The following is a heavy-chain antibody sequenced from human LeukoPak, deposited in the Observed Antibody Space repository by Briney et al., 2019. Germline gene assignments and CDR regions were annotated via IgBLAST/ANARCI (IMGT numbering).Heavy chain of an antibody. CDR2: INPNSGGT. D-gene: IGHD1-1*01. CDR3: ARNTRSTLAYDY. Sequence: GASVKVSCKASGYTFTGYYLHWVRQAPGQGLERMGWINPNSGGTNYAQKFQGRVTMTSDTSISTAYMELSRLTSDDTAVYYCARNTRSTLAYDYWGQGTLATVSS. V-gene: IGHV1-2*02. J-gene: IGHJ4*02. CDR1: GYTFTGYY.